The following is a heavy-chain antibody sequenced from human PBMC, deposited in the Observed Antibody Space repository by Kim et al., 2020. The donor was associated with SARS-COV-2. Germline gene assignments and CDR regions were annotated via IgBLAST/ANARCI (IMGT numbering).Heavy chain of an antibody. D-gene: IGHD3-9*01. J-gene: IGHJ5*02. CDR2: IYHSGST. Sequence: SETLSLTCSVSGYSISSGYYWGWIRQPPGKGLEWIGNIYHSGSTYYNTSLKSRVTISVDTSKNQFSLKLSTVTAADTAVYYCARVDYDTLTGYSGWFDP. CDR1: GYSISSGYY. V-gene: IGHV4-38-2*02. CDR3: ARVDYDTLTGYSGWFDP.